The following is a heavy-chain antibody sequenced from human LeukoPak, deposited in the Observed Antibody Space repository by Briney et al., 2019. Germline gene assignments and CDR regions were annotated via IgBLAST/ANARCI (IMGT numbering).Heavy chain of an antibody. J-gene: IGHJ4*02. CDR1: GFIVSRNY. V-gene: IGHV3-66*02. Sequence: GGSLRLSCAASGFIVSRNYMNWVRQSPGKGLEWVSVIYRGGNTYYADSVKGRFTISRDDSKNTVNLQMNDLRAEDTAVYYCARSWDARLNFDYWGQGTLVTVSS. CDR2: IYRGGNT. CDR3: ARSWDARLNFDY. D-gene: IGHD1-26*01.